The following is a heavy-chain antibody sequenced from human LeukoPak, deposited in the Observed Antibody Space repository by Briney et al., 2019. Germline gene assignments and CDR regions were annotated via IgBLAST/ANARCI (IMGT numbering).Heavy chain of an antibody. V-gene: IGHV3-30*18. CDR1: GFTSSSYG. D-gene: IGHD1-14*01. Sequence: PGGSLRLSCAASGFTSSSYGMHWVRQAPGKGLEWVAVISYDGSNKYYADSVKGRFTISRDNSKNTLYLQMNSLRAEDTAVYYCAKDDNASPFDYWGQGTLVTVSS. CDR3: AKDDNASPFDY. J-gene: IGHJ4*02. CDR2: ISYDGSNK.